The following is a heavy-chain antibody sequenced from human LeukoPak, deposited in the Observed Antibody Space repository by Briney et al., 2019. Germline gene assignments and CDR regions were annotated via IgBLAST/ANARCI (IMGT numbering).Heavy chain of an antibody. CDR3: ARGKYYYDSTGYYPGGDY. D-gene: IGHD3-22*01. CDR2: IKQDGSEK. CDR1: GLTFNINW. Sequence: GGSLRLSGAAPGLTFNINWMNWVRKAPGKGLEGVASIKQDGSEKYYVDSMKGRFTISRDNAKNSLYLQMNSLRAEDTAVYYCARGKYYYDSTGYYPGGDYWGQGTLVTVSS. V-gene: IGHV3-7*01. J-gene: IGHJ4*02.